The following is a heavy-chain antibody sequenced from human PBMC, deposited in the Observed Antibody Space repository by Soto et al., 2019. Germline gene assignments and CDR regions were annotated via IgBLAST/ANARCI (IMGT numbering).Heavy chain of an antibody. CDR1: GFTFSNAW. V-gene: IGHV3-15*01. Sequence: PGGSLRLSCAASGFTFSNAWMSWVRQAPGKGLEWVGRIKSKTDGGTTDYAAPVKGRFTISRDDSKNTLYLQMNSLKTEDTAVYYCTGPYYDFWSGYYYYYYMDVWGKGTTVTVSS. D-gene: IGHD3-3*01. CDR3: TGPYYDFWSGYYYYYYMDV. J-gene: IGHJ6*03. CDR2: IKSKTDGGTT.